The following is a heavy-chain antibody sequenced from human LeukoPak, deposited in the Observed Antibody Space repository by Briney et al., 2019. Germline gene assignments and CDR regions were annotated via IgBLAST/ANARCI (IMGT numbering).Heavy chain of an antibody. CDR3: ARVLDILTGQDY. Sequence: GASVKVSCKASGGTFSSYAISWVRQAPGQGLEWMGRIIPILGIANYAQKFQGRVTITADKSTSTAYMELSSLRSEDTAVYYRARVLDILTGQDYWGQGTLVTVSS. J-gene: IGHJ4*02. V-gene: IGHV1-69*04. CDR1: GGTFSSYA. D-gene: IGHD3-9*01. CDR2: IIPILGIA.